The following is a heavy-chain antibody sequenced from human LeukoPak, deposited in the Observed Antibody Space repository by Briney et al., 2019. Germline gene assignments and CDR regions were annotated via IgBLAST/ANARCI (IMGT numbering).Heavy chain of an antibody. CDR3: ARGSAFDY. CDR1: GGSFSGYY. V-gene: IGHV4-34*01. Sequence: SETLSLTCAVYGGSFSGYYWSWIRQPPGKGLEWIGEINHSGSTDYNPSLKSRVTISVDTSKNQFSLKLSSVTAADTAVYYCARGSAFDYWGQGTLVTVSS. CDR2: INHSGST. J-gene: IGHJ4*02.